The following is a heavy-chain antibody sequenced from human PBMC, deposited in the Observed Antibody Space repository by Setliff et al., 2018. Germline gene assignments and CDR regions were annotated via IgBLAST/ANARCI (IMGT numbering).Heavy chain of an antibody. Sequence: QAGGSLRLSCVASGFTFSAYGMSWVRQAPGKGLEWVSSVYNGNDETKYADSVKGRFTISRDRSKNTVYLQMNRLRAEDTAVYYCAKRGHYSSSDGLSFDFWGQGTQVTVSS. D-gene: IGHD6-6*01. V-gene: IGHV3-23*01. CDR2: VYNGNDET. J-gene: IGHJ4*02. CDR1: GFTFSAYG. CDR3: AKRGHYSSSDGLSFDF.